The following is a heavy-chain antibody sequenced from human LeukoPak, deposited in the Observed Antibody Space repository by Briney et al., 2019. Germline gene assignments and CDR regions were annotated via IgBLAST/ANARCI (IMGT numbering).Heavy chain of an antibody. CDR1: GGSFSGYY. V-gene: IGHV4-34*01. J-gene: IGHJ2*01. Sequence: PSETLSLTCAVYGGSFSGYYWSWIRQPPGKGLEWIGEINHSGSTNYNPSLKSRVTISVDTSKNQFSLKLSSVTAADTAVYYCARDRYSGSYYADWYFDLWGRGTLVTVSS. D-gene: IGHD1-26*01. CDR2: INHSGST. CDR3: ARDRYSGSYYADWYFDL.